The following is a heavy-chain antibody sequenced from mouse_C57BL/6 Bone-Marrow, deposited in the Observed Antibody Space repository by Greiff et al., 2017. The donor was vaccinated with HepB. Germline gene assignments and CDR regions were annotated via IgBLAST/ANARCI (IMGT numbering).Heavy chain of an antibody. CDR3: TFSNFFDY. D-gene: IGHD1-1*01. J-gene: IGHJ2*01. Sequence: EVKLVESGAELVRPGASVKLSCTASGFNIKDDYMHWVKQRPEQGLEWIGWIDPENGDTEYASKFQGKATITADTSSNTAYLQLSSLTSEDTAVYYCTFSNFFDYWGQGTTLTVSS. V-gene: IGHV14-4*01. CDR1: GFNIKDDY. CDR2: IDPENGDT.